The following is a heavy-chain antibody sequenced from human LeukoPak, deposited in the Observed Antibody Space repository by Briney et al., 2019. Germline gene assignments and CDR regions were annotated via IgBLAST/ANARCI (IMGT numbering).Heavy chain of an antibody. CDR2: IIPVFGAA. V-gene: IGHV1-69*13. Sequence: SVKVSCKSSGYTFTDYYIHWVRQAPGQGLEWMGGIIPVFGAANYAQKFQGRVTLTADESTNTAYMDLSGLRSEDTAVYYCAKTRSGCSTTNCYPYEMDVWGQGTTVTVSS. J-gene: IGHJ6*02. CDR1: GYTFTDYY. D-gene: IGHD2-2*01. CDR3: AKTRSGCSTTNCYPYEMDV.